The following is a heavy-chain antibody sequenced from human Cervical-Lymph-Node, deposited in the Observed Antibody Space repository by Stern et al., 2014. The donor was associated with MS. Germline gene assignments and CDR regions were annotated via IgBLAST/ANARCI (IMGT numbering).Heavy chain of an antibody. V-gene: IGHV1-69*01. J-gene: IGHJ3*02. CDR2: IIPIFGTA. D-gene: IGHD4-17*01. Sequence: VQLVESGAEVKKPGSSGKVSCKASGGTFNRHAFSWVRQAPGQGLEWLGGIIPIFGTANYAQKFQGRVTITADESTSTAYMELSSLRSEDTAVYYCARVMTTVTTHAFDIWGQGTMVTVSS. CDR3: ARVMTTVTTHAFDI. CDR1: GGTFNRHA.